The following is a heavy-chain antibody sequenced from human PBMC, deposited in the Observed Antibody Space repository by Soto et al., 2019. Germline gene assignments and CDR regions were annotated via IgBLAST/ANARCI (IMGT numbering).Heavy chain of an antibody. CDR3: ARDMVRVAYGMDV. J-gene: IGHJ6*02. D-gene: IGHD3-10*01. CDR1: GGTFSSYA. CDR2: IIPIFGTA. V-gene: IGHV1-69*13. Sequence: SVKVSCKASGGTFSSYAISWVRQAPGQGLEWMGGIIPIFGTANYAQKFQGRATLTADESTSTAYIELSSLRSEDTAVDYCARDMVRVAYGMDVWGQGPTVTVSS.